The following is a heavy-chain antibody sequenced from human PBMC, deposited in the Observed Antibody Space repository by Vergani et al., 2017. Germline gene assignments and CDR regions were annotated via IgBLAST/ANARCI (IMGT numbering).Heavy chain of an antibody. CDR1: GFTFDDYA. D-gene: IGHD2-2*01. V-gene: IGHV3-43D*04. CDR3: AKAGGVPAAPFFDS. Sequence: EVQLEESGGHVVQPGGSLNLSCATSGFTFDDYAMTWVRQVPGKGLEWVSLINWNGFSTYYADSVKGRFTVSRDNNKSSLFLQMTSLSAEDTAFYYCAKAGGVPAAPFFDSWGQGTLVTVSS. CDR2: INWNGFST. J-gene: IGHJ4*02.